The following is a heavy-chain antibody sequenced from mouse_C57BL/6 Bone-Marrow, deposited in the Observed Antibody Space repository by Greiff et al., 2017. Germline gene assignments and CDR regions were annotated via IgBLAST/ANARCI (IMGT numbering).Heavy chain of an antibody. Sequence: QVQLQQSGPELVKPGASVKISCKASGYAFSSSWMNWVKQRPGKGLEWIGRIYPGDGDTNYNGKFKGKATLTADKSSSTAYMQLISLTSEDSAVYFCALRFAYWGQGTLVTVSA. CDR1: GYAFSSSW. V-gene: IGHV1-82*01. CDR3: ALRFAY. CDR2: IYPGDGDT. J-gene: IGHJ3*01.